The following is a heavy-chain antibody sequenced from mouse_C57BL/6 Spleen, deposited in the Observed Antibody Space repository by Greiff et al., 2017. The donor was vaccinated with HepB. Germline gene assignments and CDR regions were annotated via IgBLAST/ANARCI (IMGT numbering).Heavy chain of an antibody. Sequence: SGPVLVKPGASVKMSCKASGYTFTDYYMNWVKQSHGKSLEWIGVINPYNGGTSYNQKFKGKATLTVDKSSSTAYMELNSLTSEDSAVYYCAREEGAFADWGQGTLVTVSA. J-gene: IGHJ3*01. V-gene: IGHV1-19*01. CDR1: GYTFTDYY. CDR3: AREEGAFAD. CDR2: INPYNGGT.